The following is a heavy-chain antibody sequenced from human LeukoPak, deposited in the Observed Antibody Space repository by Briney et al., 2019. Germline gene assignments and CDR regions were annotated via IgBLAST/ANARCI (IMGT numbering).Heavy chain of an antibody. CDR2: ISGSGGST. V-gene: IGHV3-23*01. Sequence: GGSLRLSCAASGFTFSSYAMSWVRQAPGKGLEWVSAISGSGGSTYYADSLKGRFTISRDNSKNTLYLQMNSLRAEDTAVYYCAKVKGATNRGPFDYWGQGTLVTVSS. CDR1: GFTFSSYA. J-gene: IGHJ4*02. CDR3: AKVKGATNRGPFDY. D-gene: IGHD1-26*01.